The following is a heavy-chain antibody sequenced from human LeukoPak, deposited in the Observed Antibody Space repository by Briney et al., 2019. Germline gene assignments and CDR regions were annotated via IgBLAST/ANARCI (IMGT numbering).Heavy chain of an antibody. D-gene: IGHD2-21*01. CDR2: IIPILGIA. V-gene: IGHV1-69*04. CDR3: ARDSRLAYCGGDCSDAFDI. Sequence: SVKVSCKASGGTFISYAISWVRQAPGQGLEWMGRIIPILGIANYAQKFQGRVTITADKSTSTAYMELSSLRSEDTAVYYCARDSRLAYCGGDCSDAFDIWGQGTMVTVSS. J-gene: IGHJ3*02. CDR1: GGTFISYA.